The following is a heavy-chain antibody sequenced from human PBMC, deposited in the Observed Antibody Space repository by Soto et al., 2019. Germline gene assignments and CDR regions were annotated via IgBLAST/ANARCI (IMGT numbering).Heavy chain of an antibody. Sequence: QVQLVASGGGVVQPGRSLRLSCAASGFTFSSYAMHWVRQAPGKGLEWVAVISYDGSNKYYADSVKGRFTISRDNSKNTLYLQMNSLRAEDTAVYYCARVEVGATRGFDYWGQGTLVTVSS. CDR1: GFTFSSYA. V-gene: IGHV3-30-3*01. J-gene: IGHJ4*02. D-gene: IGHD1-26*01. CDR2: ISYDGSNK. CDR3: ARVEVGATRGFDY.